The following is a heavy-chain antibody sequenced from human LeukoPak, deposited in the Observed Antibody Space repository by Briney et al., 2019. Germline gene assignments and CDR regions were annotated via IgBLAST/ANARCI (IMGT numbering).Heavy chain of an antibody. CDR2: IKQDGSEK. CDR3: AREYDSGSYFFHGGDAFDI. V-gene: IGHV3-7*01. CDR1: GFTFSSYW. Sequence: GGSLRLSCAASGFTFSSYWMSWVRQAPGKGLEWVANIKQDGSEKYYVDSVKGRFTISRDNAKNSLYLQMNSLRAEDTAVYYCAREYDSGSYFFHGGDAFDIWGQGTMVTVSS. D-gene: IGHD1-26*01. J-gene: IGHJ3*02.